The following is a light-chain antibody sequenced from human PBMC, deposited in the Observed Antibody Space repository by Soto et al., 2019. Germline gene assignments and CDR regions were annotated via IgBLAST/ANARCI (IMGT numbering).Light chain of an antibody. CDR1: QSVNAN. CDR2: GAS. Sequence: EVVMTQSPATLSVSPGERATLSCRASQSVNANLAWYQQKPGQAPRLLIHGASNRATGIPARFSGSGFGTEFSLTISSLQSEDFAVYYSQQYNTWLRTLSQGTQVEI. J-gene: IGKJ1*01. V-gene: IGKV3-15*01. CDR3: QQYNTWLRT.